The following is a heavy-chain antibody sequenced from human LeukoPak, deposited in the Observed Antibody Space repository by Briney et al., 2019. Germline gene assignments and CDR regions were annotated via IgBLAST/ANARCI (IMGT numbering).Heavy chain of an antibody. CDR2: IYHGGST. J-gene: IGHJ4*02. CDR3: ARGQRRLQDY. Sequence: KPSGTLSLTCAVSGGSITSSNWWSWVRQSPGKGLEWIGEIYHGGSTNYNPSLKSRVTISLDKSKSQISLKLSSVTAADTAVYYCARGQRRLQDYWGQGTLVTVSS. V-gene: IGHV4-4*02. CDR1: GGSITSSNW.